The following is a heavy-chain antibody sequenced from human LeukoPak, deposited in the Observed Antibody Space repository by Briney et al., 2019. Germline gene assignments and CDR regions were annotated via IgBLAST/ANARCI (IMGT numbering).Heavy chain of an antibody. V-gene: IGHV4-4*09. D-gene: IGHD3-10*01. J-gene: IGHJ5*01. CDR1: GTSISRHY. CDR2: ISTTGST. Sequence: SETLSLTCTVSGTSISRHYWSWLRQSAGLGLEWLGYISTTGSTTYNPSLEGRVTMSEATSQNQLSLTLSSVTAADTAVYFCARQDGLWVGDLGGWVDFWGQGIQVTVSS. CDR3: ARQDGLWVGDLGGWVDF.